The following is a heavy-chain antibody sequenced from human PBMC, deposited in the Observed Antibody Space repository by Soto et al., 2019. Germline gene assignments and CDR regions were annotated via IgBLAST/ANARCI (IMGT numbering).Heavy chain of an antibody. CDR2: ISSNGGST. Sequence: EVQLVESGGGLVQPGGSLRLSCAASGFTFSSYAMHWVRQAPGKGLEYVSAISSNGGSTYYANSVKGRFTISRDNSKNTLYLQMGTLRAEDMAVYYSGRDQEVTFPYYYYYGMDVWGQGTTVTVSS. CDR1: GFTFSSYA. J-gene: IGHJ6*02. V-gene: IGHV3-64*01. CDR3: GRDQEVTFPYYYYYGMDV. D-gene: IGHD5-18*01.